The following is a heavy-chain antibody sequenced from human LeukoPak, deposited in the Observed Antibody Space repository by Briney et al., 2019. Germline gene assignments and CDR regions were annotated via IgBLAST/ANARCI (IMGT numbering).Heavy chain of an antibody. Sequence: LPGGALMLCFSAPGFTFDDYAMPWGPQAPGKVLGWVSGISWNSGSIGYADSVKGRFTISRDNAKNSLYLQMNSLRAEDTAVYYCARHALTYSSSLNPLDYWGQGTLVTVSS. V-gene: IGHV3-9*01. CDR1: GFTFDDYA. D-gene: IGHD6-6*01. CDR2: ISWNSGSI. J-gene: IGHJ4*02. CDR3: ARHALTYSSSLNPLDY.